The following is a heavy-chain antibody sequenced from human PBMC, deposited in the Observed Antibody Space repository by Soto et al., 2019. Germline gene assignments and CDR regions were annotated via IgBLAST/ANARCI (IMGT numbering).Heavy chain of an antibody. D-gene: IGHD2-15*01. Sequence: KSSETLSLTCTVSGGSISGSYWSWIRQTPGKVLEWVGYIHYSGSTNYNPSLKSRVTMSVDSAKNQFSLQLSSVTAADTAVYFCTKYRRTDAEGYSLDYWGQGALVTVSS. J-gene: IGHJ4*02. CDR2: IHYSGST. V-gene: IGHV4-59*01. CDR1: GGSISGSY. CDR3: TKYRRTDAEGYSLDY.